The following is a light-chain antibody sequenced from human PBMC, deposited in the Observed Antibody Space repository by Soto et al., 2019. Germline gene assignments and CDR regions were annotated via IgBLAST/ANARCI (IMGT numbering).Light chain of an antibody. V-gene: IGKV3-15*01. CDR3: QQYNNWPPP. CDR2: GAS. Sequence: EIEMTQSPATLSVSPGARATLSCRASQSVSSNLAWYQQKPGQAPRLLIYGASTRATGIPARFSGSGSGTEFTLTISSLQSEDFGVYYCQQYNNWPPPFGQGTKVEIK. J-gene: IGKJ1*01. CDR1: QSVSSN.